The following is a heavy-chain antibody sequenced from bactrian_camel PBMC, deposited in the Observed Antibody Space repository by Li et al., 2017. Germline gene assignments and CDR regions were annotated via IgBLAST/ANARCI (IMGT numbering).Heavy chain of an antibody. CDR3: AADPSGGSWPRYEYNF. D-gene: IGHD6*01. V-gene: IGHV3S53*01. J-gene: IGHJ4*01. Sequence: HVQLVESGGGSVQPGGSLRLSCVTSASTYYSNCMAWFRQAPGKEREVVATIDNHGSVSFQRSVLGRFTISKDDAKNTLYLQMNSLKPEDTAMYYCAADPSGGSWPRYEYNFWGQGTQVTVS. CDR2: IDNHGSV. CDR1: ASTYYSNC.